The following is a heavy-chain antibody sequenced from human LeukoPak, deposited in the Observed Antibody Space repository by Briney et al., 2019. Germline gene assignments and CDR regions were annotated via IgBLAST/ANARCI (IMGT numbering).Heavy chain of an antibody. CDR3: AKVAGYSSSWPPAGYFDY. Sequence: PGGSLRLSCAASGFTFSSYGMHWVRQAPGKGLEWVAFIRYDGSNKYYADSVKGRFTISRDNSKNTLYLQMNSLRAEDTAVYYCAKVAGYSSSWPPAGYFDYWGQGTLVTVSS. J-gene: IGHJ4*02. CDR1: GFTFSSYG. CDR2: IRYDGSNK. D-gene: IGHD6-13*01. V-gene: IGHV3-30*02.